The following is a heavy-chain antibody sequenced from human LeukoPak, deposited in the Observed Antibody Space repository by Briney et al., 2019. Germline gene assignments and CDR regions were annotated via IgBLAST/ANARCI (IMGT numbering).Heavy chain of an antibody. J-gene: IGHJ4*02. CDR1: GYSISSGYY. V-gene: IGHV4-38-2*01. Sequence: SETLSLTCAVSGYSISSGYYWGWIRQPPGKGLEGIGCIYHSRSTYYNPSLKSRVTTSVDTSKNQFSLKLSSVPAADTAVYYCARHSTYSSSDYWGQGTLVTVSS. CDR2: IYHSRST. D-gene: IGHD6-6*01. CDR3: ARHSTYSSSDY.